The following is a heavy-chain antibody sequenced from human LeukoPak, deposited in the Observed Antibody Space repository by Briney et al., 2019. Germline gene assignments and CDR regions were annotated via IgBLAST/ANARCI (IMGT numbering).Heavy chain of an antibody. D-gene: IGHD3-22*01. CDR2: IYYNGST. CDR1: GASISSYY. Sequence: SETLSLTCTVSGASISSYYWSWIRQPPGKGLEWIGYIYYNGSTNYNPSLKSRVTISVDTSKNQFSLRLSSVTAADTAVYYCARHRYYYDSSGYYYQPWGQGTLVTVSS. CDR3: ARHRYYYDSSGYYYQP. J-gene: IGHJ5*02. V-gene: IGHV4-59*01.